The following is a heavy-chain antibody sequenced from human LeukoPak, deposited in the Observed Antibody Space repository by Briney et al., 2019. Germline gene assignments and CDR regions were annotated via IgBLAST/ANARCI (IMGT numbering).Heavy chain of an antibody. V-gene: IGHV3-30-3*01. CDR3: ARNPYGDYYFDY. J-gene: IGHJ4*02. CDR2: ISYDGSSK. D-gene: IGHD4-17*01. CDR1: GFTFSRYA. Sequence: PGGSLRLSCSASGFTFSRYAMHWVRQAPGKGLEWVAIISYDGSSKYYADSVKGRFTISRDNSKNTLYLHMNSLRAEDTAVYYCARNPYGDYYFDYWGQGTLVTVSS.